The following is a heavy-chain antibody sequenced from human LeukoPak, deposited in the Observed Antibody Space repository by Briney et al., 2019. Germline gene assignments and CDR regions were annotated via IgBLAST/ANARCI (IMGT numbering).Heavy chain of an antibody. CDR2: INPNSGGT. CDR1: GYTFTGYY. D-gene: IGHD3-22*01. V-gene: IGHV1-2*02. J-gene: IGHJ4*02. CDR3: ARSSGYYRPFDY. Sequence: ALVKVSCTASGYTFTGYYMHWVRQAPGQGLEWMGWINPNSGGTNYAQKFQGRVTMTRDTSISTAYMELSRLRSDDTAVYYCARSSGYYRPFDYWGQGTLVTVSS.